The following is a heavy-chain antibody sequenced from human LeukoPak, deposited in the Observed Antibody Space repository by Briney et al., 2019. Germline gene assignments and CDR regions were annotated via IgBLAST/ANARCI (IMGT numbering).Heavy chain of an antibody. CDR1: GFTFSSYW. J-gene: IGHJ5*02. CDR2: IKQDGSEK. D-gene: IGHD3-9*01. CDR3: ARSGLRYFDWLLYQYDWFDP. V-gene: IGHV3-7*01. Sequence: GGSLRLSCAASGFTFSSYWMSWFRQAPGKGLEWVANIKQDGSEKYYVDSVKGRFTISRDNAKNSLYLQMNSLRAEDTAVYYCARSGLRYFDWLLYQYDWFDPWGQGTLVTVSS.